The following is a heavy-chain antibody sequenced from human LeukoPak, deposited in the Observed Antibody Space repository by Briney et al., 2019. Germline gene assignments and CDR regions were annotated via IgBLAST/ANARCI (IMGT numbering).Heavy chain of an antibody. V-gene: IGHV5-51*01. CDR1: GYKITSHW. Sequence: GESLKISCQASGYKITSHWIAWVRQMPGKSPEWMGIIYPGDSDTRYSPSFQGQVVISVDKSSNVAYLQWTTLKASDTAMYYCARPWGGDSFDGFDIWGQGTMVVVSS. CDR2: IYPGDSDT. J-gene: IGHJ3*02. CDR3: ARPWGGDSFDGFDI. D-gene: IGHD2-21*02.